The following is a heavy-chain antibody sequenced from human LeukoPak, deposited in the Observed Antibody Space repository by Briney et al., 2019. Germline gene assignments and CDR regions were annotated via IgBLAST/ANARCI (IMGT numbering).Heavy chain of an antibody. D-gene: IGHD6-19*01. J-gene: IGHJ6*02. CDR1: GYTFTSYD. V-gene: IGHV1-8*01. Sequence: ASVKVSCKASGYTFTSYDINGVRQATGQGLEWMGWMNPNSGNTGYAQKFQGRVTMTRNTSISTAYMELSSLRSEDTAVYYCARGRRYSSGWYRAYYYYGMDVWGQGTTVTVSS. CDR3: ARGRRYSSGWYRAYYYYGMDV. CDR2: MNPNSGNT.